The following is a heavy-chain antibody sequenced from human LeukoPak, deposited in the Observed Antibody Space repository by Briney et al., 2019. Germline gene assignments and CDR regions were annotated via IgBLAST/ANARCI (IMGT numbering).Heavy chain of an antibody. D-gene: IGHD5-24*01. Sequence: TGGSLRLSCAASGFTFSSNSMNWVRRPPGRGWEWVANIKPDGSEKYYVDSVKGRFTISRDNAKNSLYLQMNSLRAEDTAVYYCARIVDGYPFDFWGQGTLVTVSS. CDR1: GFTFSSNS. J-gene: IGHJ4*02. CDR2: IKPDGSEK. V-gene: IGHV3-7*01. CDR3: ARIVDGYPFDF.